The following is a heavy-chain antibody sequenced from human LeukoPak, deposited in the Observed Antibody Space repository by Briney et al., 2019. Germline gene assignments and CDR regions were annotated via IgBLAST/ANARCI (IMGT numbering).Heavy chain of an antibody. J-gene: IGHJ4*02. CDR1: GGTFSSYA. CDR2: IIPIFGTA. CDR3: ARGGARELLRGSYYFDY. Sequence: GASVKVSCKASGGTFSSYAISWVRQAPGQGLEWMGGIIPIFGTANYVQKFQGRVTITADESTSTTYMELSSLRSEDTAVYYCARGGARELLRGSYYFDYWGQGTLVTVSS. V-gene: IGHV1-69*13. D-gene: IGHD1-26*01.